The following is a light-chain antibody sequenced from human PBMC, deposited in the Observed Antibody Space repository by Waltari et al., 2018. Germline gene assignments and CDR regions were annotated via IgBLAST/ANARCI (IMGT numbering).Light chain of an antibody. Sequence: ELVLTQSPGTLSLSPGERATLSCRASQSVTSILLTWYQRKLGQAPRLLIYGTSSRATGIPDRFSGSGSGTDFTLTISRLEPEDFAVYYCQQYDGEVVTFGGGTKVEI. CDR3: QQYDGEVVT. CDR2: GTS. V-gene: IGKV3-20*01. CDR1: QSVTSIL. J-gene: IGKJ4*01.